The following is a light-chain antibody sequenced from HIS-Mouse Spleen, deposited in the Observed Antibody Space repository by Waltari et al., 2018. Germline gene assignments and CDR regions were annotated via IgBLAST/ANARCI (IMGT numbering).Light chain of an antibody. CDR1: SSDVGGYNY. J-gene: IGLJ2*01. CDR2: EVS. CDR3: SSYAGSNNVV. V-gene: IGLV2-8*01. Sequence: QSALTQPPSASGSPGQSVTISCTGTSSDVGGYNYVSWYQQHPGKAPKLMIYEVSQRPSGVPDRCSGSKSGNTASLTVSGRQAEDEADYYCSSYAGSNNVVFGGGTKLTVL.